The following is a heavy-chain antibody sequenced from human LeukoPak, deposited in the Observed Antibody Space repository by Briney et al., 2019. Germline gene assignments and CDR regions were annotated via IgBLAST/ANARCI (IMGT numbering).Heavy chain of an antibody. CDR2: IYSGGST. D-gene: IGHD6-13*01. J-gene: IGHJ6*02. Sequence: GGSLRLSCAASGFTVSSNYMSWVRQAPGKGLEWVSVIYSGGSTYYADSVKGRFTISRDNSKNTLYLQMNSLRAEDTAVYYCARVAAASSYYYGMDVWGQGTTVTVSS. CDR3: ARVAAASSYYYGMDV. V-gene: IGHV3-53*01. CDR1: GFTVSSNY.